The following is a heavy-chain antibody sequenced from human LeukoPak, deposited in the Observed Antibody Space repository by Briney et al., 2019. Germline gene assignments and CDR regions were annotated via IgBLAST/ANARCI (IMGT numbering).Heavy chain of an antibody. D-gene: IGHD1-14*01. J-gene: IGHJ4*02. Sequence: GASVKVSCKASGYTFTGYYLHWVRQAPGQGLEWMGWINPNSGGTKYAEKFQDRVTMTRDTSISTAYMELSSLRSDDTAVYYCARVGTQGTGGWPDFRYWGQGTLVSVSS. CDR1: GYTFTGYY. V-gene: IGHV1-2*02. CDR2: INPNSGGT. CDR3: ARVGTQGTGGWPDFRY.